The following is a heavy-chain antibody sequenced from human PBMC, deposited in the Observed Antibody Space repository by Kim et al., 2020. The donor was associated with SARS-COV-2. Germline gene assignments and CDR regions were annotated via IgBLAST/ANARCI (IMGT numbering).Heavy chain of an antibody. CDR2: ISGSGGST. D-gene: IGHD6-19*01. CDR3: AKHGYSSGWFHFDY. V-gene: IGHV3-23*01. Sequence: GGSLRLACAASGFTFSSYAMSWVRQAPGKGLEWVSAISGSGGSTYYADSVKGRFTISRDNSKNTLYLQMNSLRAEDTAVYYCAKHGYSSGWFHFDYWGQGTLVTVSS. CDR1: GFTFSSYA. J-gene: IGHJ4*02.